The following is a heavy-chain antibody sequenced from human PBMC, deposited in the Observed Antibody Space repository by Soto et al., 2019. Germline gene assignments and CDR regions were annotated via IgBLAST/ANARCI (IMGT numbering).Heavy chain of an antibody. J-gene: IGHJ4*02. D-gene: IGHD6-13*01. CDR2: IYSGGST. CDR1: GFTVSSHY. Sequence: EVQLVETGGGLIQPGGSLRLSCAASGFTVSSHYMSWVRQAPGKGLEWVSVIYSGGSTYYADSVKGRFTISRDNSKNTLYLQMNSLRAEDTAVYYCAREHYSSSSTEGGSSSWYDYWGQGTLVTVSS. CDR3: AREHYSSSSTEGGSSSWYDY. V-gene: IGHV3-53*02.